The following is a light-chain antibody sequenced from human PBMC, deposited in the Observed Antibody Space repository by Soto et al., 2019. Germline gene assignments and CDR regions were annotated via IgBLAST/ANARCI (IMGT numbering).Light chain of an antibody. CDR1: QSIISSY. CDR3: QQFSSYPLT. CDR2: DAS. J-gene: IGKJ4*01. V-gene: IGKV3-20*01. Sequence: ERVMTHLPSTLSGSPGGRATLSFSVSQSIISSYLAWVEEKPGRAPRLLIYDASNRATGIPARFSGSGSGTDFTLTISRLEPEDFAVYYCQQFSSYPLTFGGGTKV.